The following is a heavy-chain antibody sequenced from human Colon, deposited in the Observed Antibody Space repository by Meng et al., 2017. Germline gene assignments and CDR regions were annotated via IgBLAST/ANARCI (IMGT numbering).Heavy chain of an antibody. J-gene: IGHJ4*02. CDR3: ARGVDWAKSGNF. CDR1: GGSFRDYY. CDR2: IHPSGSP. V-gene: IGHV4-34*01. Sequence: VRPRQWGSGRLKPLETLSLTVAVYGGSFRDYYLPWIRQPPGKGLEWVGEIHPSGSPYYSPSLQSRVTITLDTSKNQFSLTLSSMTAADTAVYYCARGVDWAKSGNFWGQGTLVTVSS. D-gene: IGHD3-9*01.